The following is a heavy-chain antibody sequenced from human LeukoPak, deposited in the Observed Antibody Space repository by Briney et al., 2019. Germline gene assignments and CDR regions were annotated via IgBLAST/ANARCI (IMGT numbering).Heavy chain of an antibody. CDR2: VYHSGST. V-gene: IGHV4-38-2*01. J-gene: IGHJ3*02. Sequence: SETLSLTCDVSGYSIRTGYYWGWVRQPPGKDLEWIGSVYHSGSTYYNPSLQSRVNILVDTSKNQFSLSLTSVTAADTAVYYCARSYFSVGAFDIWGQGTMVTVS. D-gene: IGHD2/OR15-2a*01. CDR3: ARSYFSVGAFDI. CDR1: GYSIRTGYY.